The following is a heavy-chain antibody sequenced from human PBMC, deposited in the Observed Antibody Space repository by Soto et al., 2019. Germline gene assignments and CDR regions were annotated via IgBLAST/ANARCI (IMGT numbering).Heavy chain of an antibody. CDR2: IYYSGST. D-gene: IGHD3-22*01. CDR1: GGSISSGGYY. Sequence: PSETLSLTCTVSGGSISSGGYYWSWIRQHPGKGLEWIGYIYYSGSTYYNPSLKSRVTISVDTSKNQFSLKLSSVTAADTAVYYCARGDSDDSSGYEAHWGQGTPVTVSS. V-gene: IGHV4-31*03. J-gene: IGHJ4*02. CDR3: ARGDSDDSSGYEAH.